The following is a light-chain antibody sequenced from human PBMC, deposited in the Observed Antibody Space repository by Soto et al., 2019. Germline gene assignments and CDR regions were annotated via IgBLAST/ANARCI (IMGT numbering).Light chain of an antibody. CDR2: GDH. V-gene: IGLV1-44*01. CDR1: SSNIGSST. Sequence: QSVLTQPPSASGTPGQRVTISCSGSSSNIGSSTVSWYHQLPGSAPKLLIFGDHQRPSGIPDRFSGSKSGTSASLAISGLQSDDEADYYCAAWDDSMNGVLFGGGTKVTVL. J-gene: IGLJ2*01. CDR3: AAWDDSMNGVL.